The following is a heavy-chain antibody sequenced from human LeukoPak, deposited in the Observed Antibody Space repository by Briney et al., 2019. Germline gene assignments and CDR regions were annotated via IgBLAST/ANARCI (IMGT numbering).Heavy chain of an antibody. J-gene: IGHJ3*02. CDR2: IYYSGST. Sequence: SETLSLTCTVSGGSISSYYWSWIRQPPGKGLEWIGYIYYSGSTNYNPSLKSRVTISVDTSKNQFSLKLSSVTAADTAVYYCARDRQNAFDIWGQGTMVTVSS. V-gene: IGHV4-59*01. CDR3: ARDRQNAFDI. CDR1: GGSISSYY.